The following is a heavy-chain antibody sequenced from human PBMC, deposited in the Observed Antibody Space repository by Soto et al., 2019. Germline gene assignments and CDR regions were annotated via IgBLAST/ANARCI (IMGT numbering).Heavy chain of an antibody. CDR2: ISSSSRYT. J-gene: IGHJ1*01. V-gene: IGHV3-11*05. Sequence: GGSLRLSCAASGFTFSDYYMSWIRQAPGKGLEWVSYISSSSRYTSYADSVQGRFTISRDNVKKSLSLQMNSLSHEDTAIYYPAREGIAVAAPSESWGQGTLVNISS. CDR1: GFTFSDYY. CDR3: AREGIAVAAPSES. D-gene: IGHD6-19*01.